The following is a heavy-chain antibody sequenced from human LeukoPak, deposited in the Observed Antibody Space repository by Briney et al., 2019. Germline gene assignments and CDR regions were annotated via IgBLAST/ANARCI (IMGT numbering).Heavy chain of an antibody. Sequence: GGSLRLSCAASGFTFSNYWMTWVRQAPGKGLEWVANIKPDGSAQYYVDSVKGRFTISRDSVKNTLYLQLNSLRAEDTAVYYCARDGGSGTPFDFWGQGTLVTVSS. V-gene: IGHV3-7*01. CDR2: IKPDGSAQ. CDR3: ARDGGSGTPFDF. J-gene: IGHJ4*02. CDR1: GFTFSNYW. D-gene: IGHD3-10*01.